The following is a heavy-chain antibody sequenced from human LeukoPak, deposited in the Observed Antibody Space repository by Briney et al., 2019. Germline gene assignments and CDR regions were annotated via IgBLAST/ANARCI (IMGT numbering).Heavy chain of an antibody. J-gene: IGHJ4*02. Sequence: PGGSLRLSCAASGFTFSSYEMNWVRQAPGKGLEWVSYISSSGSTIYYADSVKGRFTISRGNAKNSLYLQMNSLRAEDMALYYCAKDRGLELLSYFDYWGQGTLVTVSS. CDR1: GFTFSSYE. V-gene: IGHV3-48*03. D-gene: IGHD1-7*01. CDR3: AKDRGLELLSYFDY. CDR2: ISSSGSTI.